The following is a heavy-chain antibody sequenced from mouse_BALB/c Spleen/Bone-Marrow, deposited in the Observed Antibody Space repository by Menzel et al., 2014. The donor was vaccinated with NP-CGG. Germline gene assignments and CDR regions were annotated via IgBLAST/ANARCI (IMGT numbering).Heavy chain of an antibody. V-gene: IGHV1-4*01. J-gene: IGHJ2*01. Sequence: QLQQSGAELARPGASVRMSCKASGYSFTSYTIHWLIQRPGQGLEWIGYIAPSSAYSNYNQKFKDMAALTADKSSSAAYMRQISLQSGDSAAHYCAREGCCNVFCGNRVYWGPVTPVPSSS. CDR1: GYSFTSYT. CDR2: IAPSSAYS. CDR3: AREGCCNVFCGNRVY. D-gene: IGHD3-3*01.